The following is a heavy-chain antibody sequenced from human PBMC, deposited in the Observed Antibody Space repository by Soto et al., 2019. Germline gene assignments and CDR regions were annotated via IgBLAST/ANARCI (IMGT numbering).Heavy chain of an antibody. CDR1: GGTFSSYA. CDR2: IIPIFGTA. CDR3: ARVLKVGTVTWGYYYYDGMDV. V-gene: IGHV1-69*06. Sequence: QVQLVQSGAEVKKPGSSVKVSCKASGGTFSSYAISWVRQAPGQGLEWMGGIIPIFGTANYAQKFQGRVTITADKPTSTAYMELSSLRSEDTAVYYCARVLKVGTVTWGYYYYDGMDVWGQGTTVTVSS. D-gene: IGHD4-4*01. J-gene: IGHJ6*02.